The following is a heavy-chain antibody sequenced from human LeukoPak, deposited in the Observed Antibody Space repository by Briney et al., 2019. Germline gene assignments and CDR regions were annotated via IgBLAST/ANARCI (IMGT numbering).Heavy chain of an antibody. CDR2: INPSGGST. CDR3: ARTYNWNDFRDNWFAP. CDR1: GYTFTSYY. Sequence: ASVKVSCKASGYTFTSYYMHWVRQAPGQGLEWTGIINPSGGSTSYAQKFQGRVTMTRDTSTSTVYMELSSLRSEDTAVYYCARTYNWNDFRDNWFAPWGQGTLVTVSS. J-gene: IGHJ5*02. D-gene: IGHD1-20*01. V-gene: IGHV1-46*01.